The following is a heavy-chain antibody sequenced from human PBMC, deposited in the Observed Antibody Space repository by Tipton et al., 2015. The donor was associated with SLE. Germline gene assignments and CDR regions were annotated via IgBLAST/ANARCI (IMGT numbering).Heavy chain of an antibody. D-gene: IGHD3-9*01. CDR3: ASLKGYDAFDI. J-gene: IGHJ3*02. Sequence: SLRLSCAASGFTFSSYAMHWVRQAPGKGLEWVAVISYDGSNKYYADSVKGRFTISRDNSKNTLYLQMNSLRAEDTAVYYCASLKGYDAFDIWGQGTMVTVSS. CDR2: ISYDGSNK. V-gene: IGHV3-30-3*01. CDR1: GFTFSSYA.